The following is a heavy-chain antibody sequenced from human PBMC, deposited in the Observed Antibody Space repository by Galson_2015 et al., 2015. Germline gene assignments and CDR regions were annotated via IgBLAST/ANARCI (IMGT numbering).Heavy chain of an antibody. D-gene: IGHD3-10*01. J-gene: IGHJ4*02. Sequence: SLRLSCAASGFTFSSYAMHWVRQAPGKGLEWVAVISYDGSNKYYADSVKGRFTISRDNSKNTLYLQMNSLRAEDTAVYYCARVGFGELLFNYFDYWGQGTLVTVSS. V-gene: IGHV3-30-3*01. CDR3: ARVGFGELLFNYFDY. CDR2: ISYDGSNK. CDR1: GFTFSSYA.